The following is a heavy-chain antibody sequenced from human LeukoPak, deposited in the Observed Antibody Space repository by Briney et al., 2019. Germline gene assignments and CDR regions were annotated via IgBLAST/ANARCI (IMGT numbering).Heavy chain of an antibody. D-gene: IGHD6-13*01. CDR1: GFTFSSYS. V-gene: IGHV4-34*01. Sequence: GSLRLSCAASGFTFSSYSMNWVRQAPGKGLEWIGEINHSGSTNYNPSLKSRVTISVDTSKNQFSLKLSSVTAADTAVYYCARDRRGSSWTLDYWGQGTLVTVSS. J-gene: IGHJ4*02. CDR2: INHSGST. CDR3: ARDRRGSSWTLDY.